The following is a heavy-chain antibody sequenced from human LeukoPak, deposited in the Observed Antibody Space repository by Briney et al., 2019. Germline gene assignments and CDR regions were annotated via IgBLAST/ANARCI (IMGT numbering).Heavy chain of an antibody. CDR1: GFSFSSYG. Sequence: PGGPLRLSCAASGFSFSSYGMSWVRQAPGKGLEWVSVISGGGASTSYADSVKGRYTISRDTSKNTLYLQMNSLRAEDTALYYCAKYQGYSGYYPLDFWGRGTLVTVSS. V-gene: IGHV3-23*01. D-gene: IGHD1-26*01. CDR3: AKYQGYSGYYPLDF. J-gene: IGHJ4*02. CDR2: ISGGGAST.